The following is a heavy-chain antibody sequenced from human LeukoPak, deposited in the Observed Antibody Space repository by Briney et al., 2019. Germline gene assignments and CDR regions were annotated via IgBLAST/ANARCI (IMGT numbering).Heavy chain of an antibody. CDR1: RFTFSSYS. Sequence: GGSLRLSCAASRFTFSSYSMNWVRQAPGKGLEWVSFISSSSSYIYYADSLKGRFTISRDNAKNSLYLQMNSLKAEDTAVYYCARAKGDRTLFDACDIWGQGTMVTVSS. J-gene: IGHJ3*02. CDR3: ARAKGDRTLFDACDI. D-gene: IGHD2-21*02. V-gene: IGHV3-21*01. CDR2: ISSSSSYI.